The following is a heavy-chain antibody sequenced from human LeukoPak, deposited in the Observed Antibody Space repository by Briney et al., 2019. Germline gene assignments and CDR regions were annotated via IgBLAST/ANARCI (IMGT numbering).Heavy chain of an antibody. CDR3: VRGQYGSGSYYNDY. CDR2: IYTSGST. CDR1: GGSISSYY. J-gene: IGHJ4*02. Sequence: SETLSLTCTVSGGSISSYYWSWIRQPPGKGLEWIGYIYTSGSTNYNPSLKSRVTISVDTSKNQFSLKLSSVTAADTAVYYCVRGQYGSGSYYNDYWGQGTLVTVSS. D-gene: IGHD3-10*01. V-gene: IGHV4-4*09.